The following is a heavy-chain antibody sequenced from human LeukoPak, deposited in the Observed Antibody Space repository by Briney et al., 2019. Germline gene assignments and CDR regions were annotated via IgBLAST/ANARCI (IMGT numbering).Heavy chain of an antibody. CDR2: IYHSGST. CDR3: ARGDEYYYDSSGYSRYYYGMDV. D-gene: IGHD3-22*01. V-gene: IGHV4-30-2*01. CDR1: GGSISSGGYS. J-gene: IGHJ6*02. Sequence: PSETLSLTCAVSGGSISSGGYSWSWIRQPPGKGLEWIGYIYHSGSTYYNPSLKSRVTISVDRSKDQLSLKLSSVTAADTAVYYCARGDEYYYDSSGYSRYYYGMDVWGQGTTVTVSS.